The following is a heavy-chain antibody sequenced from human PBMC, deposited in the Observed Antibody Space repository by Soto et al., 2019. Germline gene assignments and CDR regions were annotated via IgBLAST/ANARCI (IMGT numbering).Heavy chain of an antibody. J-gene: IGHJ4*02. V-gene: IGHV1-18*01. CDR3: ARDSPLLDY. CDR1: GYTFTSYA. CDR2: ISAYNGNT. Sequence: HVQLVQSGAEVKRPGASVKVSCKASGYTFTSYAISWVRQAPGQGLEWMGWISAYNGNTNYAQKLQGRVTMTTDTTTTIAYIELRRQRSDDTTVYYCARDSPLLDYWGQGTLVTVSS.